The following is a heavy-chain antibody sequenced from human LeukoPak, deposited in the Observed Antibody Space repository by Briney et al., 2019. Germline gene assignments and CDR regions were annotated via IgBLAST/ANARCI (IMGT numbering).Heavy chain of an antibody. D-gene: IGHD6-19*01. V-gene: IGHV1-69*05. CDR2: IIPIFGTA. Sequence: ASVKVSCKASGGTFSSYAISWVRQAPGQGLEWMGGIIPIFGTANYAQKFQGRVTITTDESTSIAYMELSSLRSEDTAVYYCARDSSGWYEARYFDYWGQGTLVTVSS. CDR1: GGTFSSYA. J-gene: IGHJ4*02. CDR3: ARDSSGWYEARYFDY.